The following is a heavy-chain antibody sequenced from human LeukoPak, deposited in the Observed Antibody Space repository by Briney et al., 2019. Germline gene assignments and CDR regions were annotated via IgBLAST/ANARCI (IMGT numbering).Heavy chain of an antibody. CDR1: GGSISSGGSY. V-gene: IGHV4-31*03. CDR3: ARSPVVVQLLGFDP. D-gene: IGHD2-2*01. J-gene: IGHJ5*02. CDR2: IYYSGST. Sequence: SETLSLTCTVSGGSISSGGSYWSWIRQHPGKGLEWIGYIYYSGSTYYNPSLKSRVTISVDTSKNQFSLKLSSVTAADTAVYYCARSPVVVQLLGFDPWGQGTLVTVSS.